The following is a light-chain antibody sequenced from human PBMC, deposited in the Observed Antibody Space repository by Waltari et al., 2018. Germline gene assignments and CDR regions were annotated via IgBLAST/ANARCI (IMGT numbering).Light chain of an antibody. Sequence: SYDLTQPPSVSVSPGQTASITRSGDKLGEKSCCWYQQNPGQSPGVVIDQNNKRPSGFPERFSGSNSGNTATLTISGTQAMDEADYYCQAWDSSSVIFGGGTKLTVL. CDR2: QNN. V-gene: IGLV3-1*01. J-gene: IGLJ2*01. CDR3: QAWDSSSVI. CDR1: KLGEKS.